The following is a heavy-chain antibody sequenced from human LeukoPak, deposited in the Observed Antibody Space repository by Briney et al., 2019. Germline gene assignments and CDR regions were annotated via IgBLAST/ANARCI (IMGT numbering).Heavy chain of an antibody. V-gene: IGHV1-2*02. D-gene: IGHD2-8*01. CDR2: INPNSGGT. CDR1: GHTFTGYY. CDR3: ARGGYCTNGVCYSHYYYGMDV. J-gene: IGHJ6*02. Sequence: ASVKVSCKASGHTFTGYYMHWVRQAPGQGLEWMGWINPNSGGTNYAQKFQGRVTMTRDTSISTAYMELSRLRSDDTAVYYCARGGYCTNGVCYSHYYYGMDVWGQGTTVTVSS.